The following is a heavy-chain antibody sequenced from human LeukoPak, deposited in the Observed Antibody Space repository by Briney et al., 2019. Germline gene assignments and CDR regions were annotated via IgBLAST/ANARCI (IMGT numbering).Heavy chain of an antibody. CDR1: GGSISSYY. Sequence: SETLSLTCTVSGGSISSYYWSWIQQPAGKGLEWIGRIYTSGSTNYNPSLKSRVTTSVDTSKNQFSLKLSSVTAADTAVYYCARAGWDNWNGWEWFDPWGQGTLVTVSS. D-gene: IGHD1-20*01. V-gene: IGHV4-4*07. CDR2: IYTSGST. CDR3: ARAGWDNWNGWEWFDP. J-gene: IGHJ5*02.